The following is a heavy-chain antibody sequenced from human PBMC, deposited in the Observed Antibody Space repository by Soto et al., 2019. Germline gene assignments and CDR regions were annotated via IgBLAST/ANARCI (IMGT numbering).Heavy chain of an antibody. CDR3: AKDFPYSSGWWYYFDY. J-gene: IGHJ4*02. D-gene: IGHD6-19*01. CDR1: GFTFSSYA. Sequence: SLRLSCAATGFTFSSYAMSWVRQAPGKGREWVSAISGSGGSTYYADSVKGRFTISRDNSKNTLYLQMNSLRAEDTAVYYCAKDFPYSSGWWYYFDYSGQGTLVTVSS. V-gene: IGHV3-23*01. CDR2: ISGSGGST.